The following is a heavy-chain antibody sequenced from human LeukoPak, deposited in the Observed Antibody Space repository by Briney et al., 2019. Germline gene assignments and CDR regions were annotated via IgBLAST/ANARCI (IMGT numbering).Heavy chain of an antibody. CDR1: GYTFTSYY. D-gene: IGHD6-13*01. Sequence: ASVKVSCKASGYTFTSYYMHWVRQAPGQGLEWTGIINPSGGSTSYAQKFQGRVTMTRDTSTSTVYMELSSLRSEDTAVYYCASSSSSIYFDYWGQGTLVTVSS. CDR2: INPSGGST. J-gene: IGHJ4*02. CDR3: ASSSSSIYFDY. V-gene: IGHV1-46*01.